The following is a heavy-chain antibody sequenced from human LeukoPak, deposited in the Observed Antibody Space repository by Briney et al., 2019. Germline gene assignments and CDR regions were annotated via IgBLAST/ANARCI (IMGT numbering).Heavy chain of an antibody. D-gene: IGHD2-2*01. CDR2: IYHSGST. V-gene: IGHV4-4*02. CDR3: ARVQLIVAVPAAVHRWFDP. CDR1: GGSISSSNW. Sequence: SGTLSLTCAVSGGSISSSNWWSWVRQPPGKGLEWIGEIYHSGSTNYNPSLKSRVTISVDKSKNQFSLKLSSVTAADTAVYYCARVQLIVAVPAAVHRWFDPWGQGTLVTVSS. J-gene: IGHJ5*02.